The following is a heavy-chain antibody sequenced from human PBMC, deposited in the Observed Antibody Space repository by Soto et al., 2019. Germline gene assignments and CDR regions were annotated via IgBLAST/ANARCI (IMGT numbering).Heavy chain of an antibody. D-gene: IGHD4-17*01. CDR1: RFIFSEYY. Sequence: GGSLRLSCAASRFIFSEYYMSWIRQAPGKGLEWVSYISSSSSHTDYADSVKGRFTISRDNAKNSLYLQMNSLRAEDTALYYCARDVDADFRTDFDYWGRGTLVTVAS. CDR2: ISSSSSHT. J-gene: IGHJ4*02. V-gene: IGHV3-11*05. CDR3: ARDVDADFRTDFDY.